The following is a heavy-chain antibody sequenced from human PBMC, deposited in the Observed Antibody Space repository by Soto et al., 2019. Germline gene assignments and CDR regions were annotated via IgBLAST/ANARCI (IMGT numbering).Heavy chain of an antibody. Sequence: SETLSLTCTVAGGSISSGGYYWSWSRQHPGKGLEWIGYIYYSGSTYYNPSLKSRVTISVDTSKNQFSLKLSSVTAADTAVYYCARGTYYYDSSGYPTYNWFDPWGQGTLVTVSS. CDR3: ARGTYYYDSSGYPTYNWFDP. J-gene: IGHJ5*02. CDR2: IYYSGST. CDR1: GGSISSGGYY. D-gene: IGHD3-22*01. V-gene: IGHV4-31*03.